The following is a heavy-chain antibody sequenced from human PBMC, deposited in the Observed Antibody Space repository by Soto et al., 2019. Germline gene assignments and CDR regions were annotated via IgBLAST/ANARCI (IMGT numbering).Heavy chain of an antibody. Sequence: PSETLSLTCAVYGGSFSGYYWSWIRQPPGKGLEWIGEINHSGSTNYNPSLKSRVTISVDTSKNQFSLKLSSVTAADTAVYYCARGVEVRGVNIVYWGQGTLVTVSS. D-gene: IGHD3-10*01. CDR1: GGSFSGYY. V-gene: IGHV4-34*01. CDR2: INHSGST. J-gene: IGHJ4*02. CDR3: ARGVEVRGVNIVY.